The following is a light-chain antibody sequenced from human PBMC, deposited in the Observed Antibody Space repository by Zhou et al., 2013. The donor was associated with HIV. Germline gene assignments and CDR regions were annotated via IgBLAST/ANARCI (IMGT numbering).Light chain of an antibody. CDR1: QSVTGSR. CDR2: GAS. CDR3: QQYGSSPMCS. V-gene: IGKV3-20*01. J-gene: IGKJ2*04. Sequence: EIVLTQSPGTLSLPPGERAALSCRASQSVTGSRVAWYQQKPGQTPRLLMYGASSRATGIPDRFSGSGSGTDFTLTINRLEPEDFAVYYCQQYGSSPMCSFGQGTKLEIK.